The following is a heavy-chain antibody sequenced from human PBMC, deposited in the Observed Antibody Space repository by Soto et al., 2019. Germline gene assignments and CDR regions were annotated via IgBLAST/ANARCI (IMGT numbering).Heavy chain of an antibody. CDR1: GGTFSSYT. CDR3: ARRYCSGGSCYPWFDP. Sequence: ASVKVSCKASGGTFSSYTISWVRQAPGQGLEWMGRIIPILGIANYAQKFQGRVTITADKSTSTAYMELSSLRSEDTAVYYCARRYCSGGSCYPWFDPWGQGTLVTVSS. D-gene: IGHD2-15*01. J-gene: IGHJ5*02. V-gene: IGHV1-69*02. CDR2: IIPILGIA.